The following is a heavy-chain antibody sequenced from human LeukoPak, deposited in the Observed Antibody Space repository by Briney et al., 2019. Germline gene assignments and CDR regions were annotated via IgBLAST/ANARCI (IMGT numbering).Heavy chain of an antibody. Sequence: SETLSLTCTVSGGSISSYYWSWIRQPPGKGLEWIGYIYYSGSTSYNPSLKSRVTISVDTSKNQFSLKLSSVTAADTAVYYCARHLYFYGSGSRYFDFWGQGTLVTVSS. CDR2: IYYSGST. J-gene: IGHJ4*02. D-gene: IGHD3-10*01. CDR3: ARHLYFYGSGSRYFDF. CDR1: GGSISSYY. V-gene: IGHV4-59*08.